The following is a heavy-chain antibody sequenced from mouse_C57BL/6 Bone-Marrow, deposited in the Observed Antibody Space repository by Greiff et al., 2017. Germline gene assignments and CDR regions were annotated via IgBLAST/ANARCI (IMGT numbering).Heavy chain of an antibody. J-gene: IGHJ1*03. CDR2: IAPNSGGT. CDR1: GYTFTSYW. CDR3: ARSGYGYWYFDV. Sequence: QVQLQQPGAELVKPRASVKLSCKASGYTFTSYWLPWVQQRPGRGLEWIGRIAPNSGGTKNTEKLKSKAPLTVDKPSSTAYMQRSSLTSEDSAVYYCARSGYGYWYFDVWGTGTTVTVSS. D-gene: IGHD1-1*01. V-gene: IGHV1-72*01.